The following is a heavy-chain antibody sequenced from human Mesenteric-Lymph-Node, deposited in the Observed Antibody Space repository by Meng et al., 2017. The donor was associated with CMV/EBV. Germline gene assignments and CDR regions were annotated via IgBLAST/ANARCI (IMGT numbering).Heavy chain of an antibody. CDR3: ARGDYDDSSGYLDS. CDR1: GRSFSGYY. D-gene: IGHD3-22*01. Sequence: VYGRSFSGYYWSWIRQPPGKGLEWIGEVIHSGSTNNNPSLKSRVTISVDMSKNQFSLKLSSVTAADTAVYYCARGDYDDSSGYLDSWGQGTLVTVSS. CDR2: VIHSGST. V-gene: IGHV4-34*01. J-gene: IGHJ4*02.